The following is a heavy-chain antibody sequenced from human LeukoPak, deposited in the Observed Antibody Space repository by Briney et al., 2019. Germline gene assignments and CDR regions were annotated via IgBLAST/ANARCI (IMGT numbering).Heavy chain of an antibody. V-gene: IGHV1-18*04. CDR3: ARDLAGAISLY. Sequence: ASVKVSCKASGYTFTVYYMHCVRQAPGQGREWMGWISDYNGNTNYAQQLQGRVTITTDTSTSTAYMGLRSLRSDDTAVYYCARDLAGAISLYWVQGTLVTVSS. CDR2: ISDYNGNT. CDR1: GYTFTVYY. J-gene: IGHJ4*02. D-gene: IGHD3-10*01.